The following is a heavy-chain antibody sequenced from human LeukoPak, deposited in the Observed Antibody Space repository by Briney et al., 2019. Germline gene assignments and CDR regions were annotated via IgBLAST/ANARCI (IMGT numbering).Heavy chain of an antibody. J-gene: IGHJ4*02. CDR3: ARGTYGEYGGPAY. CDR2: ISSSGSAM. CDR1: GFTFSNYC. D-gene: IGHD4-17*01. Sequence: GGSLRLSCAASGFTFSNYCMNWVRQGPGKGLEWVSYISSSGSAMYYADSVRGRFTISRDNAENSLFLQMNSLRDEDTAVYYCARGTYGEYGGPAYWGQGTLVTVSS. V-gene: IGHV3-48*02.